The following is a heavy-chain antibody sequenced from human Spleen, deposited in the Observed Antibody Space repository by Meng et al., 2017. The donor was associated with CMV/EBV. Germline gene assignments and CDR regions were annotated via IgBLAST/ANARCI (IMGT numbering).Heavy chain of an antibody. CDR2: ISWNSASI. Sequence: SLKISCAASGFTFNDYAMHWVRQAPGKGLEWVSGISWNSASIGYADSVKGRFTISRDNAKNSLYLQMNSLRGEDTALYFCAKDLGSSWFGSGYFYYNGMDVWGQGTTVTVSS. D-gene: IGHD6-13*01. V-gene: IGHV3-9*01. CDR1: GFTFNDYA. CDR3: AKDLGSSWFGSGYFYYNGMDV. J-gene: IGHJ6*02.